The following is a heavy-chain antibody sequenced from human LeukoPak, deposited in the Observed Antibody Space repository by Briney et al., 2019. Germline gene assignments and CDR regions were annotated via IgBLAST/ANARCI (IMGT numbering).Heavy chain of an antibody. CDR2: MNSNSGGA. J-gene: IGHJ4*02. D-gene: IGHD2-15*01. CDR1: GYTFTDYF. CDR3: ARGHCSIGTSDVFYFDY. Sequence: ASVKVSCKASGYTFTDYFMHWVRQAPGQGLEWMGWMNSNSGGANYAQKFQGRVTMTRDTSTSTAYMELSSLRSDDSAVYYCARGHCSIGTSDVFYFDYWGQGILVTVSS. V-gene: IGHV1-2*02.